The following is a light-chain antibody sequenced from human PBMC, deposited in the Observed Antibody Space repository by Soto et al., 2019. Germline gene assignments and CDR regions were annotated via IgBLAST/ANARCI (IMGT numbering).Light chain of an antibody. V-gene: IGKV1D-13*01. CDR2: DAS. J-gene: IGKJ5*01. Sequence: AIQLTQSPSSLSASVGDRVTITCRASQGISSALAWYQQKPGKAPKLLIYDASSLESGVPSRFSGSGSGTDFTLTISSLQPEYIATYYCQQYSHLITFGQGTRLEIK. CDR3: QQYSHLIT. CDR1: QGISSA.